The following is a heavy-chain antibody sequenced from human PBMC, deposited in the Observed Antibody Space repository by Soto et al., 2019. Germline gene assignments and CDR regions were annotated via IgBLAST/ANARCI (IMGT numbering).Heavy chain of an antibody. D-gene: IGHD2-15*01. V-gene: IGHV1-2*04. CDR3: ARAGRWQPENSPQFDY. CDR2: INPNSGGT. Sequence: ASVKVSCTASGYTFTGYYMNWVRQAPGQGLEWMGWINPNSGGTSYAQKFQGWVTMTRDTSISTAYMELSRLRSNDTAVYYCARAGRWQPENSPQFDYWGQGTLVTVSS. CDR1: GYTFTGYY. J-gene: IGHJ4*02.